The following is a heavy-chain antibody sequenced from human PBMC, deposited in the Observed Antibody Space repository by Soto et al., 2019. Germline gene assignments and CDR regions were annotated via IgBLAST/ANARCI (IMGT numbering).Heavy chain of an antibody. Sequence: GGPLRLSCAASGFTFSSYWMSWVRQAPGKGLEWVANIKQDGSEKYYVDSVKGRFTISRDNAKNSLYLQMNSLRAEDTAVYYCARERWLQLTDAFDIWGQGTMVTVSS. CDR2: IKQDGSEK. D-gene: IGHD5-12*01. J-gene: IGHJ3*02. CDR3: ARERWLQLTDAFDI. V-gene: IGHV3-7*04. CDR1: GFTFSSYW.